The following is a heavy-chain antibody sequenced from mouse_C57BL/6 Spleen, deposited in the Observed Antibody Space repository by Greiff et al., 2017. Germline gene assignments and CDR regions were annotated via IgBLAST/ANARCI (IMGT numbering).Heavy chain of an antibody. D-gene: IGHD2-3*01. J-gene: IGHJ1*03. CDR2: ISSGSSTI. CDR1: GFTFSDYG. Sequence: EVQLVESGGGLVKPGGSLKLSCAASGFTFSDYGMHWVRQAPEKGLEWVAYISSGSSTIYYADTVKGRFTFSRDNAQNTLFLQMTSLRSEDTAMYYGARDGYSYWYFDVWGTGTTVTVSS. CDR3: ARDGYSYWYFDV. V-gene: IGHV5-17*01.